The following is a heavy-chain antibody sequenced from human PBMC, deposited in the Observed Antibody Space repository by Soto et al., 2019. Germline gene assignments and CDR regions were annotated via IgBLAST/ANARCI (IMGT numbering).Heavy chain of an antibody. Sequence: QVQLVESGGGVVQPGRSLRLSCAASGFTFSSYGMHWVRQAPGKGLEWVAVIWYDGSNKYYADSVKGRFTISRDNSKNTLYLQMNSLRAEDTAVYYCARATITIFGVVTAPWFDPWGQGTLVTVSS. CDR3: ARATITIFGVVTAPWFDP. D-gene: IGHD3-3*01. CDR1: GFTFSSYG. J-gene: IGHJ5*02. V-gene: IGHV3-33*01. CDR2: IWYDGSNK.